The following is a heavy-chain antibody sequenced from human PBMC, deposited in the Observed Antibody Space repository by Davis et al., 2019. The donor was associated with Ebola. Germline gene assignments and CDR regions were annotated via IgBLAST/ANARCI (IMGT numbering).Heavy chain of an antibody. D-gene: IGHD2-15*01. Sequence: KISCAASGFTFSSYAISWVRQAPGQGLEWMGGIIPIFGTANYAQKFQGRVTITADESTSTAYMELSSLRSEDTAVYYCARSPIVVVVAATPGYYYGMDVWGQGTTVTVSS. CDR1: GFTFSSYA. J-gene: IGHJ6*02. CDR3: ARSPIVVVVAATPGYYYGMDV. V-gene: IGHV1-69*01. CDR2: IIPIFGTA.